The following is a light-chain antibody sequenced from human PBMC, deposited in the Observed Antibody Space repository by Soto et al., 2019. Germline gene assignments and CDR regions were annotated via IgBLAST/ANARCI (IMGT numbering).Light chain of an antibody. CDR1: PSVTNF. Sequence: EIVLSQSPATLSLSPGERATLSFRASPSVTNFLAGYQQKPGQAPRLLIYGASSRATGIPDRFSGSGSGTDFTLTISRLEPEDFAVYYCQQYGSSHRTFGQGTKVDIK. CDR3: QQYGSSHRT. V-gene: IGKV3-20*01. CDR2: GAS. J-gene: IGKJ1*01.